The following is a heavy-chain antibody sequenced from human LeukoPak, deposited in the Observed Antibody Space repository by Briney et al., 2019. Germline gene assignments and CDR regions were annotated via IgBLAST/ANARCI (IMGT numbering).Heavy chain of an antibody. Sequence: SETLSLTCTVSGGSISSYYWSWIRQPPGKGLEWIGEINHSGSTNYNPSPKSRVTISVDTSKNQFSLKLSSVTAADTAVYYCARGPYDFWSRPPDYWGQGTLVTVSS. J-gene: IGHJ4*02. CDR3: ARGPYDFWSRPPDY. V-gene: IGHV4-34*01. D-gene: IGHD3-3*01. CDR1: GGSISSYY. CDR2: INHSGST.